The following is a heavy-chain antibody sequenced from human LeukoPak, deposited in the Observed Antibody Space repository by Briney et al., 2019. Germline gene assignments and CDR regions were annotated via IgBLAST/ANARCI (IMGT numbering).Heavy chain of an antibody. V-gene: IGHV4-34*01. D-gene: IGHD2-2*01. CDR3: ARGRKGDIVVVPAAIRGDDHLDY. J-gene: IGHJ4*02. CDR1: GGSFSGYY. Sequence: SETLSLTCAVYGGSFSGYYWSWIRQPPGKGLEWIGEINHSGSTNYNPSLKSRVTISVDTSKNQFSLKLSSVTAADTAVYYCARGRKGDIVVVPAAIRGDDHLDYWGQGTLVTVSS. CDR2: INHSGST.